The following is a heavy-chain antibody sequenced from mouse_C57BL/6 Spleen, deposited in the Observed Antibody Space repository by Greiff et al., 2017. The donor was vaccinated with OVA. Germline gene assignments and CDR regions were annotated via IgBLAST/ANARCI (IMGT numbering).Heavy chain of an antibody. CDR3: ARSYYGGRYYFDY. Sequence: QVQLQQSGAELVKPGASVKISCKASGYAFSSYWMNWVKQRPGKGLEWIGQIYPGDGDTNYNGKFKGKATLTADKSSSTAYMQLSSLTSEDSAVYFCARSYYGGRYYFDYGGQGTTLTVSS. CDR1: GYAFSSYW. J-gene: IGHJ2*01. V-gene: IGHV1-80*01. D-gene: IGHD1-1*02. CDR2: IYPGDGDT.